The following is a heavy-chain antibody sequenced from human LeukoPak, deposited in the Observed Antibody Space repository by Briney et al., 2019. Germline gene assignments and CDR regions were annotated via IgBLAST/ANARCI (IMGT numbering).Heavy chain of an antibody. V-gene: IGHV3-30*18. CDR3: AKDVGIAVAGSGGIDY. CDR1: GFTFSSYG. D-gene: IGHD6-19*01. Sequence: GRSLRLSCAASGFTFSSYGMHWVRQAPGKGLEWVAVISYDGSNKYYADSVKGRFTISRDNSKNTLYLQMNSLRAEDTAVYYCAKDVGIAVAGSGGIDYWGQGTLVTVSS. J-gene: IGHJ4*02. CDR2: ISYDGSNK.